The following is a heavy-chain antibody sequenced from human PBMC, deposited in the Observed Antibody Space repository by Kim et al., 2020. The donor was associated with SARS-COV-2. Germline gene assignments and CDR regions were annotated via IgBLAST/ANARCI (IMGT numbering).Heavy chain of an antibody. CDR1: GYTFTSYG. V-gene: IGHV1-18*01. J-gene: IGHJ4*02. D-gene: IGHD3-22*01. CDR3: ARDSHNYYDSSGYED. CDR2: ISAYNGNT. Sequence: ASVKVSCKASGYTFTSYGISWVRQAPGQGLEWMGWISAYNGNTNYAQKLQGRVTMTTDTSTSTAYMELRSLRSDDTAVYYCARDSHNYYDSSGYEDWGQGTLVTVSS.